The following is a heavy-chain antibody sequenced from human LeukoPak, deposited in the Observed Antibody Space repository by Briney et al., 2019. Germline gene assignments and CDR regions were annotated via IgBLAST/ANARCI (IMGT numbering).Heavy chain of an antibody. J-gene: IGHJ4*02. V-gene: IGHV3-30*04. CDR2: ISYDGSNK. Sequence: GGSLRLSCAASGFTFSSYAMHRVRQAPGKGLEWVAVISYDGSNKYYADSVKGRFTISRDNSKNTLYLQMNSLRAEDTAVYYCAREVRDGYNPPLDYWGQGTLVTVSS. CDR1: GFTFSSYA. D-gene: IGHD5-24*01. CDR3: AREVRDGYNPPLDY.